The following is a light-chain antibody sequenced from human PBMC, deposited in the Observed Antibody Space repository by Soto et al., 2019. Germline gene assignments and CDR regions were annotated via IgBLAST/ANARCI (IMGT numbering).Light chain of an antibody. J-gene: IGKJ1*01. CDR1: QAISSR. CDR2: AAS. CDR3: LQVYSLPRA. Sequence: RASQSLSSRSASIGDRXTXTCRASQAISSRLAWFQQKPGKAPQYLIQAASILQSGVPSRFSGSGSGTEFILTINNLQPEDGASYFCLQVYSLPRAFGQGTNLDIK. V-gene: IGKV1-12*01.